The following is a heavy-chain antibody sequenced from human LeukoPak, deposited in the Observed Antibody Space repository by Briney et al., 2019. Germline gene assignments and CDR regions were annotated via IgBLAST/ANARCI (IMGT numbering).Heavy chain of an antibody. CDR3: ARGRGADYNYYYYMDV. J-gene: IGHJ6*03. CDR1: GYTFTSYG. Sequence: ASVKVSCKASGYTFTSYGISWMRQAPGQGLEWMGWISAYNGNTNYAQKLQGRVTTTTDTSTSTAYMELRSLRSDDTAVYYCARGRGADYNYYYYMDVWGKGTTVTVSS. D-gene: IGHD3-10*01. V-gene: IGHV1-18*01. CDR2: ISAYNGNT.